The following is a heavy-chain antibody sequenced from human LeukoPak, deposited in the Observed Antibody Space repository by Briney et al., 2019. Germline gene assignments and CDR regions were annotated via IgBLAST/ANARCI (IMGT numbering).Heavy chain of an antibody. J-gene: IGHJ4*02. Sequence: PGGSLRLSCAASGFTFSSYGMHWVRQAPGKGLEWVAFIRYDGRNKYYAESVKGRFTISRDNSKNKLYLQMNSLRAEDTAVYYCAKDSARKSIVGSTTRGVNDYWGQGTLVTVSS. CDR1: GFTFSSYG. CDR2: IRYDGRNK. D-gene: IGHD1-26*01. V-gene: IGHV3-30*02. CDR3: AKDSARKSIVGSTTRGVNDY.